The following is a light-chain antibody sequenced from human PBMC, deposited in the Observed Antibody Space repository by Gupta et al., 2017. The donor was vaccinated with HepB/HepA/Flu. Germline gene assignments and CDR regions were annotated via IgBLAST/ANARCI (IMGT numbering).Light chain of an antibody. CDR2: DAS. CDR3: QQLKSCPPT. Sequence: DIQLTQSPSFLSASIGDRVTITCRASQGINSYLGWYQQKPGKAPKFLIYDASTLQSGVPSRFSGSGSGTEFTLTIISLLPADFATNYCQQLKSCPPTFGGGTKVEIK. J-gene: IGKJ4*01. V-gene: IGKV1-9*01. CDR1: QGINSY.